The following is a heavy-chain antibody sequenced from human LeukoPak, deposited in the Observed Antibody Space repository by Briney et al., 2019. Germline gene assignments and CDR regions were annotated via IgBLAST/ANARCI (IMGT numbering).Heavy chain of an antibody. CDR2: ISYDGSNK. CDR3: ATLPEDDAFDI. J-gene: IGHJ3*02. D-gene: IGHD3-10*01. V-gene: IGHV3-30*03. CDR1: GFTFSSYA. Sequence: PGGSLRLSCAASGFTFSSYAMSWVRQAPGKGLEWVAVISYDGSNKYYADSVKGRFTISRDNSKNTLYLQMNSLRAEDTAVYYCATLPEDDAFDIWGQGTMVTVSS.